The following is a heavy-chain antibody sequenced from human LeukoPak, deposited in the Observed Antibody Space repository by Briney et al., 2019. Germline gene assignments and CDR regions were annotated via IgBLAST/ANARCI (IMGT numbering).Heavy chain of an antibody. V-gene: IGHV1-8*01. CDR1: GYSFNVYE. Sequence: ASLKVSCKTSGYSFNVYEINRVRQATGQRLEWMGWVNPNSGDTDYAQKFQGRLTMTRNTSISTAYMELSGLRLEDTAVYYCSRGPRFDPWGQGTQVTVSS. CDR2: VNPNSGDT. J-gene: IGHJ5*02. CDR3: SRGPRFDP.